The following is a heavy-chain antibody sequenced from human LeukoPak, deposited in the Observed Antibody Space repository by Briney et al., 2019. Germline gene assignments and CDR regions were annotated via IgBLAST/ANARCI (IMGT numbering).Heavy chain of an antibody. V-gene: IGHV1-2*02. D-gene: IGHD3-16*01. CDR3: ARGGNPYNWFDP. Sequence: ASVKVSCRASGYTFTGYYMHWVRQAPGQGLEWMGWINPNSGGTNYAQKFQGRVTMTKDTSISTAYMELSRLRSDDTAVYYCARGGNPYNWFDPWGQGTLVTVSS. CDR1: GYTFTGYY. J-gene: IGHJ5*02. CDR2: INPNSGGT.